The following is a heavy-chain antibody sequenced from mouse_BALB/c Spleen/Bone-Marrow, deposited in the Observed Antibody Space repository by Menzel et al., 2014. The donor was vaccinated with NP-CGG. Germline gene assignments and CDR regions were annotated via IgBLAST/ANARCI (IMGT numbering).Heavy chain of an antibody. Sequence: VQLQQPGAELVKPGASVKLSCTASGFNIKDTYMHWVKQRPEQGLEWIGRIDPANGNTKYGPKFQGRATVTADTSSSTAYLQLSSLTSEDTAVYYCARYYYRTMDYWGQGTSVTVSS. V-gene: IGHV14-3*02. CDR1: GFNIKDTY. D-gene: IGHD1-1*01. J-gene: IGHJ4*01. CDR3: ARYYYRTMDY. CDR2: IDPANGNT.